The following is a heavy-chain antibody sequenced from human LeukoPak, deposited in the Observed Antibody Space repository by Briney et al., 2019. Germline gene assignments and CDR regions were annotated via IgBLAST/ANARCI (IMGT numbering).Heavy chain of an antibody. D-gene: IGHD3-10*01. CDR1: GFPFTSFS. Sequence: GGSLRLSCAASGFPFTSFSMNWVRQAPGKGLDWVSYIGSRGATIYYADSVKGRFTISRDNAKNSLYLQMNSLRAEDTAVYYCARDVGYFGSGSYPDYFDYWGQGILVTVSS. J-gene: IGHJ4*02. CDR3: ARDVGYFGSGSYPDYFDY. CDR2: IGSRGATI. V-gene: IGHV3-48*04.